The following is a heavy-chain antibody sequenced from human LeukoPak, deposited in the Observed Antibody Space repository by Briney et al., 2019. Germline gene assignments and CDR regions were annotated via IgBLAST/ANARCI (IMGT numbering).Heavy chain of an antibody. V-gene: IGHV4-34*01. CDR2: INHSGST. CDR3: ARGALRYFDWLSYFDY. CDR1: GGSFSGYY. J-gene: IGHJ4*02. Sequence: PSETLSLTCAVDGGSFSGYYWSWIRQPPGKGLEWIGEINHSGSTNYNPSLKSRVTISVDTSKNQFSLKLSSVTAADTAVYYCARGALRYFDWLSYFDYWGQGTLVTVSS. D-gene: IGHD3-9*01.